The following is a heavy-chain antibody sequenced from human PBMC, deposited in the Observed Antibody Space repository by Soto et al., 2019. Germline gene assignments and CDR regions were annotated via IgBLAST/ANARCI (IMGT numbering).Heavy chain of an antibody. V-gene: IGHV1-8*01. J-gene: IGHJ4*02. CDR2: MNPNSGNT. CDR3: ARGRKHDFWSGYHHFDY. CDR1: GYTFTSYD. Sequence: ASVKVSCKASGYTFTSYDINWVRQATGQGLEWMGWMNPNSGNTGYAQKFQGRVPMTRNTSISTAYMELSSLRSEDTAVYYFARGRKHDFWSGYHHFDYWGQGTLVTVSS. D-gene: IGHD3-3*01.